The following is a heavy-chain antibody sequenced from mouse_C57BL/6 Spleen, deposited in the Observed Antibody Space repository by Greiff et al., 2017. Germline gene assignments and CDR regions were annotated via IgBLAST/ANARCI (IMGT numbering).Heavy chain of an antibody. CDR1: GYIFPGHW. CDR3: ARTEAQATSPY. CDR2: ILPGSGST. Sequence: QVQLKESGAELMKPGASVRLSCKATGYIFPGHWIEGVKKRPGHGLEWIGEILPGSGSTNYNEKFKGKATCTADTSSNTAYMQLSSLTSEDSAIYYCARTEAQATSPYWGQGTTLTVSS. J-gene: IGHJ2*01. V-gene: IGHV1-9*01. D-gene: IGHD3-2*02.